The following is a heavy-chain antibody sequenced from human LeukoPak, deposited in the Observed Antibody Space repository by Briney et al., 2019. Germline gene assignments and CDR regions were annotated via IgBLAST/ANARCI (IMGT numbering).Heavy chain of an antibody. CDR3: AKSMGSTLFDY. CDR1: GFTFSRYE. J-gene: IGHJ4*02. D-gene: IGHD1-26*01. Sequence: GGSLRLSCEASGFTFSRYEMNWVRQAPGKGLEWVSYISSSGSTIYYADSVKGRFTISRDNSKNTLYLQMNSLRAEDTAVYYCAKSMGSTLFDYWGQGTLVTVSS. V-gene: IGHV3-48*03. CDR2: ISSSGSTI.